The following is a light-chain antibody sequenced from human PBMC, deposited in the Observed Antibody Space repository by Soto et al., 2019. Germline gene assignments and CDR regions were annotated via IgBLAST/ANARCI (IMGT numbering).Light chain of an antibody. CDR2: AAS. V-gene: IGKV1-39*01. Sequence: DIQMTQSPSSLSASVGDRVTITCRASQSISSYLNWYQQKPGKAPKLLIYAASSLQSGVPSRFTGSGSGTDFTLTISSLQPEDFATYYCQESTNTPYTFGQGTGWRSN. CDR3: QESTNTPYT. CDR1: QSISSY. J-gene: IGKJ2*01.